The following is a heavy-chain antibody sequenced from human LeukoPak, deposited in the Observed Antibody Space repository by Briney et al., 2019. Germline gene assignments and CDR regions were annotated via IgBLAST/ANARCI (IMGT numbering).Heavy chain of an antibody. J-gene: IGHJ5*02. CDR3: ARGGRLPTMMGFDP. CDR2: ISSSGSTI. CDR1: RFSFSDYY. D-gene: IGHD5-24*01. V-gene: IGHV3-11*04. Sequence: PGGSLRLSCAASRFSFSDYYMNWIRQAPGKGLEWVSYISSSGSTISYADSVKGRFTISRDNAKNSLFLQMNSLRAEDTAVYYCARGGRLPTMMGFDPWGHGTLVTVSS.